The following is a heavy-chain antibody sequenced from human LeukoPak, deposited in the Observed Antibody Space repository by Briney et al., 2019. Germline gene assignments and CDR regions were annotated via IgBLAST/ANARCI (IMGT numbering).Heavy chain of an antibody. V-gene: IGHV1-2*02. CDR1: GYTFTGYY. D-gene: IGHD3-10*01. J-gene: IGHJ4*02. CDR2: INPNSGGT. CDR3: AGSGGSPPVLGYFDY. Sequence: ASVKVSCKASGYTFTGYYMHWVRQAPGQGLEWMGWINPNSGGTNYAQKFQGRVTMTRDTSISTAYMELSRLRSDDTAVYYCAGSGGSPPVLGYFDYWGQGTLVTVSS.